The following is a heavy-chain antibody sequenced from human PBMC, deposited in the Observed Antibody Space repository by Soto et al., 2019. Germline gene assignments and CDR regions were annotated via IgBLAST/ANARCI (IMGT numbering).Heavy chain of an antibody. J-gene: IGHJ4*02. CDR3: VRSGTSSGRFSDY. CDR1: GYTFTSYW. CDR2: IYPSDSDI. V-gene: IGHV5-51*01. D-gene: IGHD2-15*01. Sequence: EVQLVQSGAEVKEPGESLKISCKGSGYTFTSYWIGWVRQMPGEGLEWMGVIYPSDSDIRYSPSFQGKVTISADQSITTADLPWSSLKAADTAMYYCVRSGTSSGRFSDYWGQGPLVTVSS.